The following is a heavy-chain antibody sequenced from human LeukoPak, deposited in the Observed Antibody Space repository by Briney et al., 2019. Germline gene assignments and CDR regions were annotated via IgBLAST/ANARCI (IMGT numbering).Heavy chain of an antibody. D-gene: IGHD3-10*02. CDR1: GFTLSDNA. Sequence: GGSLRLSCAVSGFTLSDNAMSWVRQAPGKGLEWVSYISSSGSTIYYADSVKGRFTISRDNAKNSLYLQMNSLRAEDTAVYYCAELGITMIGGVWGKGTTVTISS. V-gene: IGHV3-11*04. CDR2: ISSSGSTI. J-gene: IGHJ6*04. CDR3: AELGITMIGGV.